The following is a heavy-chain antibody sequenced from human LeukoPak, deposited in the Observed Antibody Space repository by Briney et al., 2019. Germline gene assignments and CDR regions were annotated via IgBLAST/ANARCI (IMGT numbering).Heavy chain of an antibody. CDR3: ARLIVNWFDP. Sequence: GASVKVSCKASGGTFSSYAISWVRQAPGQGLEWMGGIIPIFGTANYAQKFQGRVTITADESTSTAYMELSSLRSEDTAVYYCARLIVNWFDPWGQGTLVTVSS. V-gene: IGHV1-69*13. J-gene: IGHJ5*02. CDR2: IIPIFGTA. CDR1: GGTFSSYA. D-gene: IGHD3-22*01.